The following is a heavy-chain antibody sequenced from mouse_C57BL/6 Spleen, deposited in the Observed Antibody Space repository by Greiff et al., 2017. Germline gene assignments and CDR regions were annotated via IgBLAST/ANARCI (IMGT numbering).Heavy chain of an antibody. CDR2: FYPGSGSI. J-gene: IGHJ2*01. D-gene: IGHD2-4*01. Sequence: VKLMESGAELVKPGASVKLSCKASGYTFTEYTIHWVKQRSGQGLEWIGWFYPGSGSIKYNEKFKDKATLTADKSSSTVYMELSRLTSEDSAVYFCARHEYDYDGFDYWGQGTTLTVSS. CDR3: ARHEYDYDGFDY. V-gene: IGHV1-62-2*01. CDR1: GYTFTEYT.